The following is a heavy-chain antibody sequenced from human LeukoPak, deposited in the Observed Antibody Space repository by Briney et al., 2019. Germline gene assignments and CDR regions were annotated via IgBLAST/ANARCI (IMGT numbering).Heavy chain of an antibody. CDR1: GGSISSSSYY. V-gene: IGHV4-39*01. Sequence: SEALSLTCTVSGGSISSSSYYWGWIRQPPGKGLEGIGSIYYSGSTYYNPSLKSRVTISVDTSKTPFSLKLSSVTAADTAVYYCARHAKPLTRDRLQLIDYWGQGTLVTVSS. CDR2: IYYSGST. D-gene: IGHD4-23*01. J-gene: IGHJ4*02. CDR3: ARHAKPLTRDRLQLIDY.